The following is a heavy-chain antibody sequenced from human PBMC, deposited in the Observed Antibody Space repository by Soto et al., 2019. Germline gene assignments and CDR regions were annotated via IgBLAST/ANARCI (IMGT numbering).Heavy chain of an antibody. CDR3: ARDLQAGTDNVNWFAP. J-gene: IGHJ5*02. CDR1: GFSISRSA. V-gene: IGHV3-30*04. Sequence: QVQLVESGGGVVQPGRSLRLSCAASGFSISRSAMHWVRQAPGKGLEWVAGIADDGSNRWYADSAKGRFTISRDNSKNTVYLEMSSLSGEDTAVYYCARDLQAGTDNVNWFAPWGQGTRVTVSS. D-gene: IGHD1-1*01. CDR2: IADDGSNR.